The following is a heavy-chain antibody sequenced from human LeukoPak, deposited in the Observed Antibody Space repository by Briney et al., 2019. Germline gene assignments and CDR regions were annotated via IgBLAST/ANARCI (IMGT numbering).Heavy chain of an antibody. CDR3: AQDHHDFWSGYYNERNWFDP. CDR2: ISGGGNSA. V-gene: IGHV3-23*01. CDR1: GFTFSRSA. J-gene: IGHJ5*02. Sequence: PGGSLRLSCAASGFTFSRSAMSWVRQAPGKRLEWVSSISGGGNSAYYADSVKGRFTISRDNSKNMLYLQVNSLRAEDTAVYYCAQDHHDFWSGYYNERNWFDPWGQGTLVTVSS. D-gene: IGHD3-3*01.